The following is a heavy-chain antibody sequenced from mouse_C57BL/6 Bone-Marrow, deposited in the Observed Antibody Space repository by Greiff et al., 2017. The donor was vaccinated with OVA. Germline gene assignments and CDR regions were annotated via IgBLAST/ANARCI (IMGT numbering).Heavy chain of an antibody. CDR3: ARHGRGYLDY. Sequence: EVKLVESGGDLVKPGGSLKLSCAASGFTFSSYGMSWVRQTPDKRLEWVATISSGGSYTYYTDSVKGRFTISRDNAKNTLYLQMSSLKYEDTAMYYCARHGRGYLDYWGQGTTLTVSS. D-gene: IGHD4-1*01. J-gene: IGHJ2*01. CDR2: ISSGGSYT. CDR1: GFTFSSYG. V-gene: IGHV5-6*01.